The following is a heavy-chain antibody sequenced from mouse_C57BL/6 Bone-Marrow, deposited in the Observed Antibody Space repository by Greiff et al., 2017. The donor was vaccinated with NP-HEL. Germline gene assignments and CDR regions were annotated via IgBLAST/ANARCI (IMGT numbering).Heavy chain of an antibody. J-gene: IGHJ1*03. Sequence: VQLVESGPGLVAPSQSLSITCTVSGFSLTSYGVDWVRQPPGKGLEWLGVIWGGGSTNYNSALMSRLSISKDNSKSQVFLKMNSLQTDDTAMYYCAKQGRNYYGSSPYWYFDVWGTGTTVTVSS. CDR1: GFSLTSYG. D-gene: IGHD1-1*01. CDR2: IWGGGST. V-gene: IGHV2-9*01. CDR3: AKQGRNYYGSSPYWYFDV.